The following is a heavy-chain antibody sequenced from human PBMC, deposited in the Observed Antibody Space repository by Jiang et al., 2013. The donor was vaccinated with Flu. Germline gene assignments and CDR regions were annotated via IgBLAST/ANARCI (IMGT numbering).Heavy chain of an antibody. CDR3: ATPYYDSSGPYRD. Sequence: SWIRQPPGKGLEWIGYIYYSGSTNXNPSLKSRVTISVDTSKNQFSLKLSSVTAADTAVYYCATPYYDSSGPYRDWGQGTLVTVSS. CDR2: IYYSGST. D-gene: IGHD3-22*01. J-gene: IGHJ4*02. V-gene: IGHV4-59*01.